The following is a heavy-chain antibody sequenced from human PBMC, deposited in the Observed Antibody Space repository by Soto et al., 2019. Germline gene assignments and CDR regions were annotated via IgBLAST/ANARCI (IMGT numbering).Heavy chain of an antibody. V-gene: IGHV1-69*01. CDR1: GDTFSKFA. CDR3: TRDGEKQMFLSPLAD. Sequence: QVQFVQSGAVVKRPGSSVTVSCKTSGDTFSKFAFSWVRQAPGQGLEWLGGIIPFLRTPSYAQPFRGRVTIIADESTNSVFLDLSSLTPDDTAIYFCTRDGEKQMFLSPLADWGQGTLITVSS. CDR2: IIPFLRTP. D-gene: IGHD2-21*01. J-gene: IGHJ4*02.